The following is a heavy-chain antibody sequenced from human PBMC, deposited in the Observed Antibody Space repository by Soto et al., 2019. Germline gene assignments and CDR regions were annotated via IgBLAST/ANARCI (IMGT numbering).Heavy chain of an antibody. Sequence: PGGTPRLFCAASGFTFSSYAMSWVRQAPGKGLEWVSAISGSGGSTYYADSVKGRFTISRDNSKNTLYLQMNSLRAEDTAVYYCAREEDIVVVPAAPGGFDPWVQGT. CDR1: GFTFSSYA. CDR3: AREEDIVVVPAAPGGFDP. D-gene: IGHD2-2*01. V-gene: IGHV3-23*01. J-gene: IGHJ5*02. CDR2: ISGSGGST.